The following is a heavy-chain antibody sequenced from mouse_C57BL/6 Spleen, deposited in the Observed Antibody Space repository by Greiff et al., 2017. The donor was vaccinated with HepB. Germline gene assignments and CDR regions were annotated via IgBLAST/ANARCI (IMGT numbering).Heavy chain of an antibody. CDR2: ISYDGSN. CDR1: GYSITSGYY. J-gene: IGHJ3*01. V-gene: IGHV3-6*01. Sequence: EVQRVESGPGLVKPSQSLSLTCSVTGYSITSGYYWNWIRQFPGNKLEWMGYISYDGSNNYNPSLKNRISITRDTSKNQFFLKLNSVTTEDTATYYCARGETYYSNYGGFAYWGQGTLVTVSA. CDR3: ARGETYYSNYGGFAY. D-gene: IGHD2-5*01.